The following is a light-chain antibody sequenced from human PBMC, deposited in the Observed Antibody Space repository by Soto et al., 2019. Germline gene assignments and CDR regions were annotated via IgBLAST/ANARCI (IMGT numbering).Light chain of an antibody. CDR3: QQYNSPIT. Sequence: DIQMTQSPSTLSASIGDRVIITCRASQSISSWLAWYQQXPGKAPKVLIYDASSLESGVPSRFSGVGSGTDFTLTISSLQPDDFATYYYQQYNSPITFGQGTRLEIK. V-gene: IGKV1-5*01. CDR2: DAS. CDR1: QSISSW. J-gene: IGKJ5*01.